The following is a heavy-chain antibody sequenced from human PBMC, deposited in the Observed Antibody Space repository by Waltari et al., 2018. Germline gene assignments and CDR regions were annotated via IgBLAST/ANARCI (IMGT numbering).Heavy chain of an antibody. V-gene: IGHV3-48*04. CDR3: ARAPWRGAFDI. CDR2: ISSSSSTI. CDR1: GFTFSSYS. J-gene: IGHJ3*02. Sequence: EVQLVESGGGLVQPGGSLRLSCAASGFTFSSYSMNWVRQAPGKGLEWVSYISSSSSTIYYADSVKGRFTISRDNAKNSLYLQMNSLRAEDTAVYYCARAPWRGAFDIWGQGTMVTVSS.